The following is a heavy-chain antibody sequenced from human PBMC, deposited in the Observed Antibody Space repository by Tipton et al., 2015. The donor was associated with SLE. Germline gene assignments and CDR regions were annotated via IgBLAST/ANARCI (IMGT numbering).Heavy chain of an antibody. CDR1: DDSISHYY. V-gene: IGHV4-59*01. J-gene: IGHJ6*03. CDR3: ARESYNLLYYFYYMDV. CDR2: IFYTGRI. Sequence: TLSLTCTVSDDSISHYYWSWIRQSPGKGLEWIGYIFYTGRISSNPSLKSRVTISMDTSKNLFSLRLSSVTAADTAVYYCARESYNLLYYFYYMDVWGKGTTVTVSS. D-gene: IGHD5-24*01.